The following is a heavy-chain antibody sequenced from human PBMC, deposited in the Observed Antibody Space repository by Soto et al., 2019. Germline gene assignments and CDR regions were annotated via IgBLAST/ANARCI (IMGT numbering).Heavy chain of an antibody. V-gene: IGHV4-59*01. Sequence: GTLSLTFRVSAVSLIRYDWGGVRQSAGEGLQWIAHISYPVDASYNPSPMSGVTISLRTSKNQIALRLMSVTSADTAVYYCVGSLLSRSMESFDYWGQGTLVTVSS. CDR1: AVSLIRYD. J-gene: IGHJ4*02. CDR2: ISYPVDA. CDR3: VGSLLSRSMESFDY. D-gene: IGHD3-10*01.